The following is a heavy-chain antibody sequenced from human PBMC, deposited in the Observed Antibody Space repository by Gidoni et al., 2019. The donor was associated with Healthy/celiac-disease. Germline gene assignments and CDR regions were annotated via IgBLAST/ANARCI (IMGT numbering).Heavy chain of an antibody. CDR2: INSDGSST. V-gene: IGHV3-74*01. J-gene: IGHJ6*02. D-gene: IGHD6-6*01. Sequence: GLVWVSRINSDGSSTSYADSVKGRFTISRDNAKNTLYLQMNSLRAEDTAVYYCARGSSSYYGMDVWGQGTTVTVSS. CDR3: ARGSSSYYGMDV.